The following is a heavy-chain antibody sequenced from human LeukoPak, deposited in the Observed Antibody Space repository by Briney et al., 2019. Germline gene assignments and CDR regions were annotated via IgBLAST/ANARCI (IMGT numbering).Heavy chain of an antibody. CDR3: ATQLYYDSSGYYFDY. CDR1: GGSFSGYY. CDR2: INHSGST. V-gene: IGHV4-34*01. Sequence: SETLSLTCAVYGGSFSGYYWSWIRQPPGKGLEWIGEINHSGSTNYNPSLKSRVTISVDTSKSQFSLKLSSVTAADTAVYYCATQLYYDSSGYYFDYWGQGTLVTVSS. D-gene: IGHD3-22*01. J-gene: IGHJ4*02.